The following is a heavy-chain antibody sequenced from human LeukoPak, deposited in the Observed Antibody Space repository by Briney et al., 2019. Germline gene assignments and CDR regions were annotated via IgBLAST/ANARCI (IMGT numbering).Heavy chain of an antibody. V-gene: IGHV3-74*01. CDR1: GFTFSSYW. CDR2: INTDGSST. D-gene: IGHD5-18*01. CDR3: ARDRQLWALWDFGY. Sequence: GGSLRLSCAASGFTFSSYWMHWVRQAPGKGLVWVSRINTDGSSTSYADSVKGRFTISRDNAKNTLYLQMNSLRAEDTAVYYCARDRQLWALWDFGYWGQGTLVTVSS. J-gene: IGHJ4*02.